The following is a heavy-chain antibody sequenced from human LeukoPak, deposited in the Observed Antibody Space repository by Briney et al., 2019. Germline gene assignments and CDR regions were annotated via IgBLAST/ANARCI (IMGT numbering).Heavy chain of an antibody. CDR3: ARAMVRGVTIFDY. Sequence: SQTLSLTCTVSGGSISSGDYYWSWIRQPPGKGLEWIGYIYYSGSTYYNPSLKSRVTISVDTSKNQFSLKLSSVTAADTAVYYCARAMVRGVTIFDYWGQGTLVTVSS. CDR1: GGSISSGDYY. CDR2: IYYSGST. V-gene: IGHV4-30-4*01. J-gene: IGHJ4*02. D-gene: IGHD3-10*01.